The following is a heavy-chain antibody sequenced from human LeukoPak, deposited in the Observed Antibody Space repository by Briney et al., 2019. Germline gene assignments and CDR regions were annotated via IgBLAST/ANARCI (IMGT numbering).Heavy chain of an antibody. Sequence: GGSLRLSCAASGFTFSNTAMSWVRQAPGKGLEWVAVISYDGSNKYYADSVKGRFTISRDNSKNTLYLQMNSLRAEDTAVYYCARDWGPFDYWGQGTLVTVSS. CDR1: GFTFSNTA. V-gene: IGHV3-30*04. CDR3: ARDWGPFDY. J-gene: IGHJ4*02. D-gene: IGHD3-16*01. CDR2: ISYDGSNK.